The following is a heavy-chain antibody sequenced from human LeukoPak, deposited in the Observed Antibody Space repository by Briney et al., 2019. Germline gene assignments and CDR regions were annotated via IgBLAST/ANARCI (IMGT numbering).Heavy chain of an antibody. CDR2: IYHSGST. CDR3: ARRVDSSGWRPFYYYYGMDV. CDR1: GGSFSGYY. Sequence: PSEALSLTCAVYGGSFSGYYWSWIRQPPGKGLEWIGEIYHSGSTNYNPSLKSRVTISVDKSKNQFSLKLSSVTAADTAVYYCARRVDSSGWRPFYYYYGMDVWGQGTTVTVSS. D-gene: IGHD6-19*01. J-gene: IGHJ6*02. V-gene: IGHV4-34*01.